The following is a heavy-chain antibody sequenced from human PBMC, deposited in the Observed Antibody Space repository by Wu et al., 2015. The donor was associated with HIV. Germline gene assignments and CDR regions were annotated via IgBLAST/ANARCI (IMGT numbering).Heavy chain of an antibody. D-gene: IGHD3-16*01. Sequence: QVHLVQSGAEVRKPGASVKVSCKASGYTFTNFYIHWVRQAPGQGLEWMAVINPSDGSTSYSERFQGRVTLTRDTSTSTVYMELSSLKSEDTAVYYCARSGGPAGWFDPWGQGTQVTVSS. CDR3: ARSGGPAGWFDP. V-gene: IGHV1-46*03. J-gene: IGHJ5*02. CDR1: GYTFTNFY. CDR2: INPSDGST.